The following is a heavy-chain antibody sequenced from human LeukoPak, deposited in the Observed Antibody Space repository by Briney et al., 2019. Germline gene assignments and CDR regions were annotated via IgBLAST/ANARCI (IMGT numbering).Heavy chain of an antibody. V-gene: IGHV3-30-3*01. CDR2: ILYDGSNE. CDR3: ARDQGSFFSGWYFY. Sequence: PGRSLRLSCAASGITFTTYPMHWVRPAPGKGLERVAVILYDGSNEYYTDTVKGRYTISRDNSTNTLYMQMNSLRHEDTAVYYCARDQGSFFSGWYFYWGQGTLVTVSS. D-gene: IGHD6-19*01. CDR1: GITFTTYP. J-gene: IGHJ4*02.